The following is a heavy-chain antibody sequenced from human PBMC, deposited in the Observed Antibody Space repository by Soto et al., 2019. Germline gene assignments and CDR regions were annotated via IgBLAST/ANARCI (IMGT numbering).Heavy chain of an antibody. CDR3: ARGKTFFGVVTRRWFDP. D-gene: IGHD3-3*01. CDR2: IYYSGST. Sequence: SETLSLTCTVSGGSISSGGYYWSWIRQHPGKGLEWIGYIYYSGSTYYNPSLKSRVTISVDTSKNQFSLKLSSVTAADTAVYYCARGKTFFGVVTRRWFDPWGQGTLVTVS. CDR1: GGSISSGGYY. J-gene: IGHJ5*02. V-gene: IGHV4-31*03.